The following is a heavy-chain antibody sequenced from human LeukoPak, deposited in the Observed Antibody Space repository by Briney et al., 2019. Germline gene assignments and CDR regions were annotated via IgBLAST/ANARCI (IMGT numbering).Heavy chain of an antibody. CDR1: GFTFGKYW. J-gene: IGHJ4*02. CDR3: ARDQYDTWSRRGNFDS. V-gene: IGHV3-7*03. CDR2: IKLGGSEK. D-gene: IGHD3-3*01. Sequence: GGSLRLSCVASGFTFGKYWMSWVRQAPGKGLEWVANIKLGGSEKNYVDSVKGRFTISRDNTKNSLYLQMNSLRAEDTAVFYCARDQYDTWSRRGNFDSWGQGTLVIVSS.